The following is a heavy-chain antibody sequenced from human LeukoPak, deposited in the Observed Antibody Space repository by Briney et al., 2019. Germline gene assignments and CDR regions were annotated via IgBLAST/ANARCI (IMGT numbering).Heavy chain of an antibody. Sequence: PSETLSLTCTVSDGNSGSSSYYWDWIRRPPVKRLEWIGSIYYSGSTYYNPSLKSRVTISVDTSKDQFSLKLSSVTAADTAVYYCARVAPYSSSSRWFDSWGQGPLVTVSS. J-gene: IGHJ5*01. V-gene: IGHV4-39*07. CDR3: ARVAPYSSSSRWFDS. D-gene: IGHD6-13*01. CDR2: IYYSGST. CDR1: DGNSGSSSYY.